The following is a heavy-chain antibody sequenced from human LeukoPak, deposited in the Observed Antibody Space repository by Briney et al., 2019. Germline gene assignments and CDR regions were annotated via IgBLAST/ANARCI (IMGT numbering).Heavy chain of an antibody. D-gene: IGHD1-7*01. Sequence: PSETLSLTCTVSGGSISSGDYYWSWIRQPPGKGLEWIGYIYYSGSTYHNPSLKSRVTISVDTSKNQFSLKLSSVTAADTAVYYCASQELELRTIDYWGQGTLVTVSS. CDR2: IYYSGST. V-gene: IGHV4-30-4*08. CDR3: ASQELELRTIDY. CDR1: GGSISSGDYY. J-gene: IGHJ4*02.